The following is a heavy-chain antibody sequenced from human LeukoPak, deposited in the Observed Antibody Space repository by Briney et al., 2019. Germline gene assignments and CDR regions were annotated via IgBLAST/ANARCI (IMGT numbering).Heavy chain of an antibody. CDR2: ISSSSSYI. CDR3: ARVVAVAGGDY. D-gene: IGHD6-19*01. J-gene: IGHJ4*02. CDR1: GFTFSSYS. Sequence: GGSLRLSCAASGFTFSSYSMNWVRQAPGKGLEWASSISSSSSYIYYADSVKGRFTISRDNAKNSLYLQMNSLRAEDTAVYYCARVVAVAGGDYWGQGTLVTVSS. V-gene: IGHV3-21*01.